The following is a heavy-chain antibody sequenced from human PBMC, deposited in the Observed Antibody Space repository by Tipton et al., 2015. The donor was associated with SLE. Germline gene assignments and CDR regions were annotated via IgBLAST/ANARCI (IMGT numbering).Heavy chain of an antibody. V-gene: IGHV4-39*07. Sequence: TLSLTRTVSGGSISSSSYYWGWIRQPPGKGLEWIGSIYYSGSTYYNPSLKSRVTISVDTSKNQFSLKLSSVTAADTAVYYCARDTIFGVAHWGQGTLVTASS. CDR1: GGSISSSSYY. D-gene: IGHD3-3*01. J-gene: IGHJ4*02. CDR3: ARDTIFGVAH. CDR2: IYYSGST.